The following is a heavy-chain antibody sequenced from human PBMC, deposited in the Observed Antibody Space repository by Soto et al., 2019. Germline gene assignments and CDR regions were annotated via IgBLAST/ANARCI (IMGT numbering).Heavy chain of an antibody. CDR3: ARDYDYGGNFQYWFDP. CDR2: IYYSGST. Sequence: SETLSLTCTVSGGSVSSGSYYWSWIGQPPGKGLEWIGYIYYSGSTNYNPSLKSRVTISVDTSKNQFSLKLSSVTAADTAVYYCARDYDYGGNFQYWFDPWAQGTLVTVSS. D-gene: IGHD4-17*01. CDR1: GGSVSSGSYY. V-gene: IGHV4-61*01. J-gene: IGHJ5*02.